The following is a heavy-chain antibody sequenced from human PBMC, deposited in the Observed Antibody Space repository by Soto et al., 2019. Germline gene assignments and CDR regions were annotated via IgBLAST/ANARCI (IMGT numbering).Heavy chain of an antibody. CDR3: ARDSSGYYYSHYYYYGMDV. CDR2: IGAYNGNT. D-gene: IGHD3-22*01. V-gene: IGHV1-18*01. CDR1: GYTFTSYG. J-gene: IGHJ6*02. Sequence: ASVKVSCKASGYTFTSYGISWVRQAPGQGLEWMGWIGAYNGNTNYAQKLQGRVTMTTDTSTSTAYMELRSLRSDDTAVYYCARDSSGYYYSHYYYYGMDVWGQGTTVTVSS.